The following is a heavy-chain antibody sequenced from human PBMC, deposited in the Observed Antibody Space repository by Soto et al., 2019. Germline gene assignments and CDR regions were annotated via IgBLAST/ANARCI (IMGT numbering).Heavy chain of an antibody. V-gene: IGHV1-69*13. CDR3: ARPQLFCRGGGGYPHSLAS. D-gene: IGHD2-15*01. CDR1: GGTFSSYA. J-gene: IGHJ4*02. Sequence: GASVKVSCKASGGTFSSYAISWVRQAPGQGLEWMGGIIPIFGTANYAQKFQGRVTITADESTSTAYMELSSLRSEDTAVYYCARPQLFCRGGGGYPHSLASGGQEPLATVPS. CDR2: IIPIFGTA.